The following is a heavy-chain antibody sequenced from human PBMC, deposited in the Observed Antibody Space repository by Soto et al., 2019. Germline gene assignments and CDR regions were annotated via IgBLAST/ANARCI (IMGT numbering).Heavy chain of an antibody. D-gene: IGHD4-17*01. CDR2: IYYSGST. J-gene: IGHJ3*02. CDR3: ARDETDYGGLDI. Sequence: QVQLQESGPGLVKPSQTLSLTCTVSGGSISSGDYYWSWIRQPPGKGLEWIGYIYYSGSTYYNPSLKSRVTISVDTSKTQFALKLSSVTAADTAVYYCARDETDYGGLDIWGQGTMVTVSS. CDR1: GGSISSGDYY. V-gene: IGHV4-30-4*01.